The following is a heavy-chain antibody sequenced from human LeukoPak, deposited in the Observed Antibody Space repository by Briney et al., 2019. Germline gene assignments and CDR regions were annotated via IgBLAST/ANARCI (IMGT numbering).Heavy chain of an antibody. CDR1: GFTFSSYE. CDR2: ISSSGSTI. Sequence: GGSLRLSCAASGFTFSSYEMNWVRQAPGKGLEWVSYISSSGSTIYYADSVKGRFTISRDNAKNSLYLQMNSLRAEDTAVYYCERAPLYTSGWYPYYYYTEVSGKRTTVTTSS. CDR3: ERAPLYTSGWYPYYYYTEV. D-gene: IGHD6-19*01. J-gene: IGHJ6*03. V-gene: IGHV3-48*03.